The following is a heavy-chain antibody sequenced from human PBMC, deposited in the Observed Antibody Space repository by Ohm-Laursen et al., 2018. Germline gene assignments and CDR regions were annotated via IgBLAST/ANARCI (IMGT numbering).Heavy chain of an antibody. J-gene: IGHJ4*02. CDR3: ARVNIPRLAVTGYYFDY. CDR1: GGSISSYY. Sequence: SDTLSLTCTVSGGSISSYYWSWIRQPAGKGLEWIGRIYASGSNTNNPSLKTRVTMSVDTSKNQFSLKLSSVTAADTAVYYCARVNIPRLAVTGYYFDYWGQGTLVTVSS. CDR2: IYASGSN. D-gene: IGHD6-19*01. V-gene: IGHV4-4*07.